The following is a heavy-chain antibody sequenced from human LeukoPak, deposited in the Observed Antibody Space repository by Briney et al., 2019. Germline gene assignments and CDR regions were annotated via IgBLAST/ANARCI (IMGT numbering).Heavy chain of an antibody. V-gene: IGHV4-30-4*08. CDR2: IYDSGST. CDR3: GRDGGNFYGSGTFG. CDR1: GGSISSGDYY. Sequence: SETLSLTCTVSGGSISSGDYYWSWIRQSPGKGLEWIGYIYDSGSTYYNPSLKSRVTISIDTSRNQFSLKLSSVTAADTAVYYCGRDGGNFYGSGTFGWGQGTLVTVSS. J-gene: IGHJ4*02. D-gene: IGHD3-10*01.